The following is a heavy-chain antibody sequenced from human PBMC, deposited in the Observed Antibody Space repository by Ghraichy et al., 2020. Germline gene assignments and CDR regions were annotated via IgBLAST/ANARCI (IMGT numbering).Heavy chain of an antibody. Sequence: GGSLRLSCAASGFTFSSYGMHWVRQAPGKGLEWVAVISYDGSNKYYADSVKGRFTISRDNSKNTLYLQMNSLRAEDTAVYYCAKAGYSYGWGLDYWGQGTLVTVSS. V-gene: IGHV3-30*18. CDR1: GFTFSSYG. CDR2: ISYDGSNK. D-gene: IGHD5-18*01. CDR3: AKAGYSYGWGLDY. J-gene: IGHJ4*02.